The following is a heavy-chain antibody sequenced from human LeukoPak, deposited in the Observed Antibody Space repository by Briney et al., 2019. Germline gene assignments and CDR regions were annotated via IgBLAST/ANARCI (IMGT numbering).Heavy chain of an antibody. J-gene: IGHJ5*02. D-gene: IGHD3-22*01. CDR2: FDPEDGET. V-gene: IGHV1-24*01. CDR3: ATAGDSSGYYYPNWFDP. Sequence: ASVKVSCKVSGYTLTELSMHWVRQAPGKGLEWMGGFDPEDGETIYAQKFQGRVTMTEDTSTDTAYMELSSLRSEDTAVYYCATAGDSSGYYYPNWFDPWGQGTLVTVSS. CDR1: GYTLTELS.